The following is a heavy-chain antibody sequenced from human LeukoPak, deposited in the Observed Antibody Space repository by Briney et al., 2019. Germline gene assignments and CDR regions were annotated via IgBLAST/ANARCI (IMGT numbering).Heavy chain of an antibody. D-gene: IGHD3-22*01. V-gene: IGHV1-2*02. CDR3: ARENYYDSSGYWFDP. Sequence: ASVKVSCKASGYTFTGYYMHWVRQAPGQGLEWKGWINPNSGGTNYAQKFQGRVTMTRDTSISTAYMELSRLRSDDTAVYYCARENYYDSSGYWFDPWGQGTLVTVSS. CDR1: GYTFTGYY. J-gene: IGHJ5*02. CDR2: INPNSGGT.